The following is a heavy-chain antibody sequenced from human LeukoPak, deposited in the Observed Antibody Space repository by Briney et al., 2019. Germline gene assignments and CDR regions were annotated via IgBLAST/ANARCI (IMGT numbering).Heavy chain of an antibody. CDR3: ARDLSKVGATSP. CDR1: GGSISSYY. J-gene: IGHJ5*02. Sequence: SETLSLTCTVSGGSISSYYWSWIRQPPGKGLEWIGYIYYSGSTNYNPSLKSRVTISVDTSKNQFSLKLSSVTAADTAVYYCARDLSKVGATSPWGQGTLVTVSS. V-gene: IGHV4-59*01. CDR2: IYYSGST. D-gene: IGHD1-26*01.